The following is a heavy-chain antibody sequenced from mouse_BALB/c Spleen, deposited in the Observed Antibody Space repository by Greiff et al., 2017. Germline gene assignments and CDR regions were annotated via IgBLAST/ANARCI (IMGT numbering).Heavy chain of an antibody. CDR2: ISSGGGST. Sequence: EVHLVESGGGLVKPGGSLKLSCAASGFAFSSYDMSWVRQTPEKRLEWVAYISSGGGSTYYPDTVKGRFTISRDNAKNTLYLQMSSLKSEDTAMYYCARHARRYRYFDVWGAGTTVTVSS. CDR1: GFAFSSYD. J-gene: IGHJ1*01. V-gene: IGHV5-12-1*01. CDR3: ARHARRYRYFDV.